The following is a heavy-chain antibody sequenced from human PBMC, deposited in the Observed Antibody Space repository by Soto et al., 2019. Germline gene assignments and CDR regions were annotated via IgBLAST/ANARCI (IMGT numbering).Heavy chain of an antibody. J-gene: IGHJ3*02. Sequence: PGGSLRLSCAASGFTLTTYAMNWVRQAPGKGLEWVSLIYSGGTTHYADSVKGRFTISRDNSKNTLYLQMNSLRAEDTAVYYCAKTANGWFSAFDIWGQGTMVTVSS. D-gene: IGHD6-19*01. CDR1: GFTLTTYA. CDR2: IYSGGTT. V-gene: IGHV3-23*03. CDR3: AKTANGWFSAFDI.